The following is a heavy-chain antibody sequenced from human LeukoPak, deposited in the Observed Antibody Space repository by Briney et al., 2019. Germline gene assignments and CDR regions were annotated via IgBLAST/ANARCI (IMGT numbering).Heavy chain of an antibody. J-gene: IGHJ3*02. CDR1: GFTFSSYW. CDR3: ARASGYSYGSDAFDI. V-gene: IGHV3-7*01. D-gene: IGHD5-18*01. CDR2: IKQDGSEK. Sequence: GGSLRLSCAASGFTFSSYWMSWVRQAPGKGLEWVANIKQDGSEKYYVDSVKGRFTTSRDNAKNSLYLQMNSLRAEDTAVYYCARASGYSYGSDAFDIWGQGTMVTVSS.